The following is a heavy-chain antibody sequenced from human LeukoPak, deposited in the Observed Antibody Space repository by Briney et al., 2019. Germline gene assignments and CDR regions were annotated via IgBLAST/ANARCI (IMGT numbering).Heavy chain of an antibody. V-gene: IGHV1-8*01. CDR2: MNPNSGNT. CDR1: GYTFTSYD. D-gene: IGHD6-19*01. J-gene: IGHJ5*02. Sequence: ASVKVSCKASGYTFTSYDINWVRQATGQGLEWRGWMNPNSGNTGYAQKFQGRVTMTRNTSISPAYMELSSLRSEDTAVYYCARGLSSGWDNWFDPWGQGTLVTVSS. CDR3: ARGLSSGWDNWFDP.